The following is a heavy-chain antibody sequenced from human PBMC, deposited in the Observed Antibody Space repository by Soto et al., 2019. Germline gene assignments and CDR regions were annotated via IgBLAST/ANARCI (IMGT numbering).Heavy chain of an antibody. D-gene: IGHD3-10*01. CDR3: HYYMDA. CDR2: INSDGSTT. CDR1: GLTFSNSW. Sequence: EVQLVESGGGLVQPGGSLRLSCVASGLTFSNSWMHWVRQVPGKGLVWVSCINSDGSTTNYADSVKGRFTISRDNARNTLYLQMNSLRDEDTAVYYCHYYMDAWGKGTTVTVSS. J-gene: IGHJ6*03. V-gene: IGHV3-74*01.